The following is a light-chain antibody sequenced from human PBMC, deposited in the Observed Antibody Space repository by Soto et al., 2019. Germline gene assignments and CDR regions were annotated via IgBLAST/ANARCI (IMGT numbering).Light chain of an antibody. CDR2: GAS. CDR1: HSVSRID. Sequence: EIGLTQSPGTLSLSPGERATLSCRASHSVSRIDLAWYQQKPGQAPRLLIYGASNRATGIPDRFSGSGSGTDFTLTISRLEPEDFAVYCCLQYATSPLTFGGGPVVEIK. J-gene: IGKJ4*01. V-gene: IGKV3-20*01. CDR3: LQYATSPLT.